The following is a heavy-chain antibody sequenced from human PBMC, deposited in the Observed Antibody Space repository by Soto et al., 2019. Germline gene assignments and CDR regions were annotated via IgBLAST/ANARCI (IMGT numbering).Heavy chain of an antibody. Sequence: PWQTLSLTCAISGDSVSSNTAAWNWIRSSPSRGLEWLGRTYYRSNWRHDYAVSVKSRITVNPDTSKNHFSLQLNSVTPDDTAVYYCARGVAGSGFDLWGQGTLVTAPQ. J-gene: IGHJ4*02. V-gene: IGHV6-1*01. CDR3: ARGVAGSGFDL. CDR1: GDSVSSNTAA. CDR2: TYYRSNWRH. D-gene: IGHD6-19*01.